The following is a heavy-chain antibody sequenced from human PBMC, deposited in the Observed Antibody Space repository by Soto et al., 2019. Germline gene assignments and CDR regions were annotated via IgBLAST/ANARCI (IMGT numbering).Heavy chain of an antibody. Sequence: GGSLRLSCAASGLTLSDHFMSWVRQAPGKGLEWVSCIDNSGSNTYYAGSVKGRFTISRDNAKSSLYLQMNSLRAEDTAVYYCARDPQREDGHNFDDWGQGTLVTVSS. CDR1: GLTLSDHF. CDR3: ARDPQREDGHNFDD. CDR2: IDNSGSNT. V-gene: IGHV3-11*01. J-gene: IGHJ4*02.